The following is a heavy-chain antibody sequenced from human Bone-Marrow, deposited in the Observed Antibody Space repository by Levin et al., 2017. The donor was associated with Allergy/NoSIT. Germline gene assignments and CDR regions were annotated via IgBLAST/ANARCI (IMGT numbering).Heavy chain of an antibody. CDR1: GFTFSSYW. V-gene: IGHV3-74*01. CDR2: INSDGSST. D-gene: IGHD4-11*01. Sequence: GGSLRLSCAASGFTFSSYWMHWVRQAPGKGLVWVSHINSDGSSTSYADSVKGRFTISRDNAKNTLYLQMNSLGAEDTAVYYCTRDPEHDYSNYWFDPWGQGTLVTVSS. CDR3: TRDPEHDYSNYWFDP. J-gene: IGHJ5*02.